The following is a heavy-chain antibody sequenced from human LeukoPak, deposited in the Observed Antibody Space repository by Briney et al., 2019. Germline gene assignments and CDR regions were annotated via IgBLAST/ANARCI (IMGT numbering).Heavy chain of an antibody. CDR3: ARSYYYGSGSPFQH. CDR2: INPNSGGT. Sequence: GASVKVSCKASGYTFTCYYMHWVRQAPGQGLEWMGWINPNSGGTNYAQKFQGRVTMTRDTSISTAYMELSRLRSDDTAVYYCARSYYYGSGSPFQHWGQGTLVTVSS. CDR1: GYTFTCYY. D-gene: IGHD3-10*01. J-gene: IGHJ1*01. V-gene: IGHV1-2*02.